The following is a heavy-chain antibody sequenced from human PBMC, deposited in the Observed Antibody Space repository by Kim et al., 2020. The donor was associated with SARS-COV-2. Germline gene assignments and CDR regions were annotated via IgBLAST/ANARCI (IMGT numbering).Heavy chain of an antibody. CDR2: ISSSSSYI. D-gene: IGHD6-19*01. Sequence: GGSLRLSCAASGFTFSSYSMNWVRQAPGKGLEWVSSISSSSSYIYYADSVKGRFTISGDNAKNSLYLQMNSLRAEDTAVYYCARAGYSSGWDFDYWGQGTLVTVSS. CDR3: ARAGYSSGWDFDY. CDR1: GFTFSSYS. V-gene: IGHV3-21*01. J-gene: IGHJ4*02.